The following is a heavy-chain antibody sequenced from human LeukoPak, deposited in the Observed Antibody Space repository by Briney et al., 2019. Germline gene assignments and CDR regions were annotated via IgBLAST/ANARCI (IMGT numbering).Heavy chain of an antibody. V-gene: IGHV1-69*05. D-gene: IGHD1-26*01. J-gene: IGHJ4*02. Sequence: GASVKVSCKASGGTFSSYAFSWVRQAPGPGLEWMGGIIPIFGTANYAQKFQGRVTITTDESASTAYMELSSLRSEDTAVYYCATDPNSSGSYAYWGQGTLVTVSS. CDR1: GGTFSSYA. CDR2: IIPIFGTA. CDR3: ATDPNSSGSYAY.